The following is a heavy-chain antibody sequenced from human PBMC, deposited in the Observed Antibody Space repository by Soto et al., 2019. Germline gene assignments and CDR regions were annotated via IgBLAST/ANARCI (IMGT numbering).Heavy chain of an antibody. CDR2: LFSDDEK. CDR3: ARASYISGWLLDY. V-gene: IGHV2-26*01. J-gene: IGHJ4*02. D-gene: IGHD6-19*01. Sequence: QVTLKESGPVLVKPTETLTLTCTVSGFSLNNDRMGVSWIRQPPGKALEWLAHLFSDDEKSYSTSLKSRLTISTDTSKSQVVLAMTNMDPVDTATYYCARASYISGWLLDYWGQGTLVTVSS. CDR1: GFSLNNDRMG.